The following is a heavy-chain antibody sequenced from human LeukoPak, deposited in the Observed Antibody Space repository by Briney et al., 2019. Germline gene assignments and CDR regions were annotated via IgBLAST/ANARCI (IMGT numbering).Heavy chain of an antibody. V-gene: IGHV1-24*01. CDR3: ATGGQRGADLLLI. D-gene: IGHD1-26*01. Sequence: GASVKVSYKVSGYTLTELSMHWVRQAPGKGLEWMGGFDPEDGETIYAQKFQGRVTMTEDTSTDTAYMELSSLRSEDTAVYYCATGGQRGADLLLIWGQGTLVTVSS. CDR2: FDPEDGET. CDR1: GYTLTELS. J-gene: IGHJ4*02.